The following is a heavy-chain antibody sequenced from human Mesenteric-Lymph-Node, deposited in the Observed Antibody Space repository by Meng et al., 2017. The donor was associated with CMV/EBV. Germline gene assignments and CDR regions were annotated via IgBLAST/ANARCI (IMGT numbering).Heavy chain of an antibody. Sequence: SETLSLTCAVYGGSFSGYYWSWIRQPPGKGLEWIGSIYYSGSTYYNPSLKSRVTISVDTSKNQFSLKLSSVTAADTAVYYCARRRITGRLSSSWTGFFDYWGQGTLVTVSS. J-gene: IGHJ4*02. V-gene: IGHV4-34*01. CDR3: ARRRITGRLSSSWTGFFDY. D-gene: IGHD6-13*01. CDR1: GGSFSGYY. CDR2: IYYSGST.